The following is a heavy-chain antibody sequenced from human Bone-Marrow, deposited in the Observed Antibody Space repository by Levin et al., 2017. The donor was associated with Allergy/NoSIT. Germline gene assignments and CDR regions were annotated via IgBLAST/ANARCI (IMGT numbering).Heavy chain of an antibody. CDR3: TRSPLDIVATITDF. CDR2: IYYTGST. J-gene: IGHJ4*02. CDR1: GDSIDTNNYY. Sequence: SCSVSGDSIDTNNYYWGWIRQPPGKGLEWIGHIYYTGSTEYIPSLRSRVTISIDTSKNQFSLKLRSVTAADTAVYYCTRSPLDIVATITDFWGQGILVTVSS. V-gene: IGHV4-39*01. D-gene: IGHD5-12*01.